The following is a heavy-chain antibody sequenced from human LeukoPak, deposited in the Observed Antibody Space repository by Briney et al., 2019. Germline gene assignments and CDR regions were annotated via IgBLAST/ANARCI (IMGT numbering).Heavy chain of an antibody. Sequence: ASVKVSCKASGYTFTSYGISWVRQAPGQGLEWMGWISAYNGNTNYVQKLQGRVTMTTDTSTSTAYMELRSLRSDDTAVYYCAREMGRYCGSTSCLQPDNWFDPWGQGTLVTVSS. V-gene: IGHV1-18*01. CDR2: ISAYNGNT. D-gene: IGHD2-2*01. CDR1: GYTFTSYG. CDR3: AREMGRYCGSTSCLQPDNWFDP. J-gene: IGHJ5*02.